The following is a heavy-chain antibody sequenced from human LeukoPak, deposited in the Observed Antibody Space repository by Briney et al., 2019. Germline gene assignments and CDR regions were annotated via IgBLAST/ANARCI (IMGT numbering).Heavy chain of an antibody. D-gene: IGHD3-10*01. CDR1: GYTFTSYD. CDR3: ARVSSGSHLFDY. CDR2: MNPNSGNT. V-gene: IGHV1-8*01. J-gene: IGHJ4*02. Sequence: ASVKVSCKASGYTFTSYDINWVRQAPGQGHEWMGWMNPNSGNTGYAQKFQGRVTMTRNTSISTAYMELSSLRSEGTAVYYCARVSSGSHLFDYWGQGTLVTVSS.